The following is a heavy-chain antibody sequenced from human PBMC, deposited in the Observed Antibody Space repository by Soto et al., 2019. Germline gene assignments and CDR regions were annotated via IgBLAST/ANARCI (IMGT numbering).Heavy chain of an antibody. Sequence: QVQLQQWGAGLLKPSETLSLTCAVYGGSFSGYYWSWIRQPPGKGLEWIGEINHSGSTNYTPSLKSRVTISVDTSKNQFSLKLSSVTAADTAVYSCARVLLRGVVDPWGQGTLVTVSS. CDR3: ARVLLRGVVDP. V-gene: IGHV4-34*01. J-gene: IGHJ5*02. CDR1: GGSFSGYY. CDR2: INHSGST. D-gene: IGHD2-15*01.